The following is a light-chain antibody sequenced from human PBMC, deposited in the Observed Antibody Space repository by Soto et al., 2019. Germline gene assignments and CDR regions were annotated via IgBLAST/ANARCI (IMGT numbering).Light chain of an antibody. CDR2: DDH. CDR3: ASRENSRNGFV. Sequence: QALLTQPPSASGTPGQRVTISCSGSSSNIGSNSVNWYQQLPGTAPKVVTYDDHQRPSGCPDRISGAKSGTSASQGFSGLLPEDEADVHCASRENSRNGFVCVVGTKLTVL. CDR1: SSNIGSNS. V-gene: IGLV1-44*01. J-gene: IGLJ3*02.